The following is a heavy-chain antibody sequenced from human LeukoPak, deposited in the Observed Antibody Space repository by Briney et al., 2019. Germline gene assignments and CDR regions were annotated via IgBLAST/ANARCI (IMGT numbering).Heavy chain of an antibody. D-gene: IGHD2-2*01. CDR2: INPNSGGT. Sequence: ASVTVSCKASGYTFTGYYMHWVRQAPGQGLEWMGWINPNSGGTNYAQKFQDRVTMTRDTSISTAYMELSRLRSDDTAVYYCARVHLSYCSSTSCYFLWFDPWGQGTLVTVSS. J-gene: IGHJ5*02. CDR3: ARVHLSYCSSTSCYFLWFDP. V-gene: IGHV1-2*02. CDR1: GYTFTGYY.